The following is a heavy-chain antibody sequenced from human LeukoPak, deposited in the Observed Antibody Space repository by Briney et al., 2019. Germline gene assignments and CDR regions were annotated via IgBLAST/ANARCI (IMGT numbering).Heavy chain of an antibody. D-gene: IGHD6-13*01. CDR3: AKEIAAAGMGDAFDI. J-gene: IGHJ3*02. Sequence: GGSLRLSCAASGFTFSSYAMHWVRQAPGKGLEWVAVISYDGSNKYYADSVKGRFTISRDNSKNTLYLQMNSLRAEDAAVYYCAKEIAAAGMGDAFDIWGQGTMVTVSS. CDR2: ISYDGSNK. CDR1: GFTFSSYA. V-gene: IGHV3-30-3*01.